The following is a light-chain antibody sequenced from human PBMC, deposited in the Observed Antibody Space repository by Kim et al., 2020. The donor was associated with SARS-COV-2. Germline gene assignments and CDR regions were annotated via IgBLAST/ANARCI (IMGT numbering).Light chain of an antibody. J-gene: IGKJ2*01. CDR2: DAS. V-gene: IGKV3-15*01. CDR1: QSINSN. CDR3: QQYNYWYT. Sequence: LAPRGRATLSCRASQSINSNLAWYQQRPGQAPRLLIYDASTRATGIPARFSGSGSGTEFTLTISSLQSEDLAVYHCQQYNYWYTFGQGTKLEI.